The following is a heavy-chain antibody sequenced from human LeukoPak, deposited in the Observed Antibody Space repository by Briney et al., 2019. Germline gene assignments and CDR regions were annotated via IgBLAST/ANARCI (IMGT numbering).Heavy chain of an antibody. CDR2: IYTSGST. D-gene: IGHD3-22*01. CDR3: ARDRYYYDSSGYDWFDP. CDR1: GDSISSGDYY. V-gene: IGHV4-61*02. Sequence: PSETLSLTCTVSGDSISSGDYYWSWIRQPAGKGLEWIGRIYTSGSTNYNPSLKSRVTMSVDTSKNQFSLKLSSVTAADTAVYYCARDRYYYDSSGYDWFDPWGQGTLVTVSS. J-gene: IGHJ5*02.